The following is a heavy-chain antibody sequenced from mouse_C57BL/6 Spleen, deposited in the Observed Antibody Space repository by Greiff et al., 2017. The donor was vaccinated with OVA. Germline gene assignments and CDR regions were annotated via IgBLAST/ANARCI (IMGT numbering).Heavy chain of an antibody. J-gene: IGHJ2*01. CDR3: ARLDTTVGGGFDY. CDR2: INPNNGGT. D-gene: IGHD1-1*01. CDR1: GYTFTDYN. V-gene: IGHV1-22*01. Sequence: VQLQQSGPELVKPGASVKMSCKASGYTFTDYNMHWVKQSHGKSLEWIGYINPNNGGTSYNQKFKGKATLTVNKSSSTAYMELRSLTSEDSAVYYCARLDTTVGGGFDYWGQGTTLTVSS.